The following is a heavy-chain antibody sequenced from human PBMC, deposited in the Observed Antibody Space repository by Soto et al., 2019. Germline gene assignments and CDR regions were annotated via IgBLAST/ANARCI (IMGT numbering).Heavy chain of an antibody. V-gene: IGHV4-34*01. Sequence: SETLSLTCAVYGGSLSGYYWSWIRQPPGKGLEWIGEINHSGSTNYNPSLKSRVTISVDTSKNQFSLKLSSVTAADTAVYYCARDSIGYCTNGVCPYGMDVWGQGTTVTVSS. J-gene: IGHJ6*02. CDR2: INHSGST. CDR1: GGSLSGYY. D-gene: IGHD2-8*01. CDR3: ARDSIGYCTNGVCPYGMDV.